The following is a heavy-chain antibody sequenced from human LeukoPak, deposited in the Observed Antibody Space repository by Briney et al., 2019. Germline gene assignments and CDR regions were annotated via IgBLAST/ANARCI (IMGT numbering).Heavy chain of an antibody. CDR2: IYGGGNT. D-gene: IGHD2-15*01. CDR3: AKVLKGYCSGGSCPELGGMDV. Sequence: GGSLRLSCTASGFTVSSSYMNWVRQAPGKGLEWISVIYGGGNTYYADSVKGRFTISRDNSKNTLYLQMNSLRAEDTAVYYCAKVLKGYCSGGSCPELGGMDVWGQGTTVTVSS. J-gene: IGHJ6*02. CDR1: GFTVSSSY. V-gene: IGHV3-53*01.